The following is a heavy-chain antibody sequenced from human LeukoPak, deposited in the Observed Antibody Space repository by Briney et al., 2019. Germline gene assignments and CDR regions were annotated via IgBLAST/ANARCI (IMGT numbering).Heavy chain of an antibody. J-gene: IGHJ4*02. Sequence: PGGSLRLSCAASGFTFSSYAMSWVRQAPGKGLEWVSAISGSGGSTYYADSVKGRFTISRDNSKNTLYLQMNSLRAKDTAVYYCAKINVYQWSFDYWGQGTLVTVSS. CDR1: GFTFSSYA. D-gene: IGHD2-8*01. V-gene: IGHV3-23*01. CDR2: ISGSGGST. CDR3: AKINVYQWSFDY.